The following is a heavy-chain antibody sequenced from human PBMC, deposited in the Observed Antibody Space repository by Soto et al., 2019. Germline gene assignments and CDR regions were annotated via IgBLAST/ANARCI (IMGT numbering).Heavy chain of an antibody. CDR2: ISAYNGNT. V-gene: IGHV1-18*01. D-gene: IGHD6-6*01. J-gene: IGHJ6*02. CDR3: ARERAAHLDYYYGMDV. CDR1: GYTFTSYG. Sequence: QVQLVQSGAEVKKPGASVKVSCKASGYTFTSYGISWVRQAPGQGLEWMGWISAYNGNTNHAQKLQGRVTMTTDTSTSTAYMELRSLRSDDTAVYYCARERAAHLDYYYGMDVWGQGTTVTVSS.